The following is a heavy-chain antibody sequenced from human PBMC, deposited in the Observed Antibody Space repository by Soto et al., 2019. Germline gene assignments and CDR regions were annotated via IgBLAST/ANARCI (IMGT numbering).Heavy chain of an antibody. CDR3: VRGSLYNFDSSGTELWFDP. V-gene: IGHV1-2*02. CDR2: INPNSGGT. Sequence: ASVKVSCKASGYTFTGYYMHWVRQAPGQGLERMGWINPNSGGTNYAQKFQGRVTMTRDTSISTAYMELSRMRSDDTAVYYCVRGSLYNFDSSGTELWFDPWGQGALVTVSS. D-gene: IGHD6-19*01. CDR1: GYTFTGYY. J-gene: IGHJ5*02.